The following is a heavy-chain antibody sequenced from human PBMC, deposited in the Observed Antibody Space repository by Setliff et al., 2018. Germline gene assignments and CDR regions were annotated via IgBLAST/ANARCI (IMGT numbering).Heavy chain of an antibody. CDR2: MYFSGST. V-gene: IGHV4-39*07. Sequence: SETLSLTCTVSGGSISTNSYYWGWIRQPPGKGLEWIGSMYFSGSTYYNPSLKSRVTISLDTSKNQFSLKLTSVTAADTAVYYCARSYHLVLTNWFDAWGQGIRVTVSS. CDR3: ARSYHLVLTNWFDA. J-gene: IGHJ5*02. CDR1: GGSISTNSYY. D-gene: IGHD1-26*01.